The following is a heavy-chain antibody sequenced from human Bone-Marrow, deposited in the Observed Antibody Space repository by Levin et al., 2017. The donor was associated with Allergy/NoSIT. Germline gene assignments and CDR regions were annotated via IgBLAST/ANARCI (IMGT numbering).Heavy chain of an antibody. CDR2: INHSGST. D-gene: IGHD6-6*01. CDR3: ASIAARPGEGAFDI. J-gene: IGHJ3*02. Sequence: SETLSLTCAVYGGSFSGYYWSWIRQPPGKGLEWIGEINHSGSTNYNPSLKSRVTISVDTSKNQFSLKLSSVTAADTAVYYCASIAARPGEGAFDIWGQGTMVTVSS. V-gene: IGHV4-34*01. CDR1: GGSFSGYY.